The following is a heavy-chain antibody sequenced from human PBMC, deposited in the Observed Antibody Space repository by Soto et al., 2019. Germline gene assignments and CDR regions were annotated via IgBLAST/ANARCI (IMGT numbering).Heavy chain of an antibody. J-gene: IGHJ4*02. CDR2: INPSGGST. V-gene: IGHV1-46*01. Sequence: QVQLVQSGAEVKKPGASVKVSCKASGYTFTSYYMHWERQTPGQGLEWMGIINPSGGSTSYAQKFQGRVTMTRDTSTSTVYMELSSLRSEDTAVYYCARDHPRTPPFDYWGQGALVTVSS. CDR3: ARDHPRTPPFDY. CDR1: GYTFTSYY.